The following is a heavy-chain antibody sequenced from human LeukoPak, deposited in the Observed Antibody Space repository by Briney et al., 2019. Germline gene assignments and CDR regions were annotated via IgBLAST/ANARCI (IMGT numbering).Heavy chain of an antibody. CDR3: ARNRGYSGYEPFDS. D-gene: IGHD5-12*01. J-gene: IGHJ4*02. CDR2: FYSGGST. CDR1: GFTVSSSY. V-gene: IGHV3-66*01. Sequence: PGGSLRLSCPASGFTVSSSYMNWVRQAPGKGLEWVSVFYSGGSTYYADSVKGRFTISRDNSKNTLYLQMNSLRAEDTAVYYCARNRGYSGYEPFDSWGQGTLVTVSS.